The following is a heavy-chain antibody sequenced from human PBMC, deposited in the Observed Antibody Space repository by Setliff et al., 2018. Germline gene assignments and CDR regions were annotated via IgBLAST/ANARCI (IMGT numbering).Heavy chain of an antibody. CDR1: GYTFTSYY. V-gene: IGHV1-46*01. CDR2: VNPSGGST. J-gene: IGHJ6*03. Sequence: GASVKVSCQASGYTFTSYYMHWVRQAPGQGLEWMGIVNPSGGSTSYAQKFQGRVTMTRDTSTSTVYMELSSLRSEDTAVYYCARSLSLLGGYYYYYMDVWGKGTTVTVSS. CDR3: ARSLSLLGGYYYYYMDV.